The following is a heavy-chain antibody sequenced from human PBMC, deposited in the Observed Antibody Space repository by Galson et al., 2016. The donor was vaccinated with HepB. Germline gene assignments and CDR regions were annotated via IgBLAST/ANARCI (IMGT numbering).Heavy chain of an antibody. Sequence: SGAEVKKPGESLKISCQGSGYKFSNYWIAWVRQMPGKGLEWMGVVHPGDSDTIYSPSFQGQVTISADKSLTTAYVQWSSLRASDTAMYYCARRGDGYKFDNWGQGTLVTVSS. CDR1: GYKFSNYW. CDR2: VHPGDSDT. D-gene: IGHD5-24*01. J-gene: IGHJ4*02. V-gene: IGHV5-51*01. CDR3: ARRGDGYKFDN.